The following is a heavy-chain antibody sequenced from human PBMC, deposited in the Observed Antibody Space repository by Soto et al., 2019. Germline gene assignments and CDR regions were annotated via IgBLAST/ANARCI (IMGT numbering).Heavy chain of an antibody. CDR3: AKLGTTADY. CDR1: GFTFSSYW. CDR2: IDSDGRAT. V-gene: IGHV3-74*01. J-gene: IGHJ4*02. D-gene: IGHD1-26*01. Sequence: PGGSLRLSCAGSGFTFSSYWMQWVRQAPGKGPVWVSRIDSDGRATSYADSVKGRFTISRDNAKNTVYLQMNSLRAEDTAVYYCAKLGTTADYWGQGTLVTVSS.